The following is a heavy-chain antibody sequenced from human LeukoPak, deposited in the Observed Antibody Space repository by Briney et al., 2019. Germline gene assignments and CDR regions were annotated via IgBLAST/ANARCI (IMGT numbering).Heavy chain of an antibody. D-gene: IGHD3/OR15-3a*01. Sequence: ASVKVSCKASGYTFTNYAMHWVRQAPGQRLEWMGWINTGNGNTKYSQEFQGRVTISRDTSANTAYMELSNLRSEDMGVYYCTLYNFWGQGTLVTVSS. J-gene: IGHJ4*02. CDR3: TLYNF. V-gene: IGHV1-3*03. CDR2: INTGNGNT. CDR1: GYTFTNYA.